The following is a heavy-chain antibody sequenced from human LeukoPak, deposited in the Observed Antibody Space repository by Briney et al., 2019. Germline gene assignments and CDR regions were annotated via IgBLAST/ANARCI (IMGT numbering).Heavy chain of an antibody. CDR1: GYTFTNYG. Sequence: ASVKVSCKASGYTFTNYGINWVRQAPGQGLEWMGWISGYNGNTNNAQKLQGRITMTTDTSTSTAYMELRSLTSDDTAIYYCARSSDDFDIWGQGTMVTVSS. J-gene: IGHJ3*02. CDR3: ARSSDDFDI. V-gene: IGHV1-18*01. CDR2: ISGYNGNT.